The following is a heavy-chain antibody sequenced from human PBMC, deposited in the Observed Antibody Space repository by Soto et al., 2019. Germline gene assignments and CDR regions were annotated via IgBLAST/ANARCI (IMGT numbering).Heavy chain of an antibody. CDR3: VRLFDRGFWSGYYNGTTIYYYYGMDV. CDR2: INHSGST. V-gene: IGHV4-34*01. D-gene: IGHD3-3*01. CDR1: GGSFSCYY. J-gene: IGHJ6*02. Sequence: SETLSLTCAVYGGSFSCYYWSWIRQPPGKVLEWIGEINHSGSTNYNPSLKSRVTISVDTSKNQFSLKLSSVTAADTAVYYCVRLFDRGFWSGYYNGTTIYYYYGMDVWGQGTTVTVSS.